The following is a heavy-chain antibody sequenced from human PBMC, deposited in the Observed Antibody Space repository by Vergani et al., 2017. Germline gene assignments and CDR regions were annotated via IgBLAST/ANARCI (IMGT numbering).Heavy chain of an antibody. CDR1: GGSISSSSYY. CDR3: LGGDCSGGSCYLSY. V-gene: IGHV4-61*05. Sequence: QLQLQESGPGLVKPSETLSLTCTVSGGSISSSSYYWGWIRQPPGKGLEWIGYIYYSGSTNYNPSLKSRVTISVDTSKNQFSLKLSSVTAADTAVYYCLGGDCSGGSCYLSYWGQGTLVTVSS. D-gene: IGHD2-15*01. J-gene: IGHJ4*02. CDR2: IYYSGST.